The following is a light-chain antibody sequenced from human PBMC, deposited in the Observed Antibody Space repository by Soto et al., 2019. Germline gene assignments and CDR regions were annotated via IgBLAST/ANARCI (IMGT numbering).Light chain of an antibody. CDR1: QSIRSW. J-gene: IGKJ1*01. V-gene: IGKV1-5*01. CDR3: QQSYSTPT. CDR2: DAS. Sequence: DIQMTQSPSTLSASVGDRVTITCRASQSIRSWLAWYQQKPGKAPKILIYDASSLESGVPSRFSGSGSGTEFTLTISSLQPEDFATYYCQQSYSTPTFGQGTKVDIK.